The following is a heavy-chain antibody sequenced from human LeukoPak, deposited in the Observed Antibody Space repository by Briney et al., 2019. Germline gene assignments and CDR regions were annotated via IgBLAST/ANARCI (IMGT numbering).Heavy chain of an antibody. Sequence: SETLSLTCTVSGDSISSYYWNWIRQPAGKGLEWIGRIYTSGRTNYNPSLKSRVTMSIDTSKNQFSLKLSSVTAVDTAVYYCARGPDYYDGSGYRFDYWGQGTLVTVSS. J-gene: IGHJ4*02. V-gene: IGHV4-4*07. CDR3: ARGPDYYDGSGYRFDY. D-gene: IGHD3-22*01. CDR1: GDSISSYY. CDR2: IYTSGRT.